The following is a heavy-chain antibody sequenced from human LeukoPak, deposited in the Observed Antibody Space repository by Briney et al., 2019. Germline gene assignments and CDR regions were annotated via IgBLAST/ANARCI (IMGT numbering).Heavy chain of an antibody. CDR3: ARGGRGVVVPAAPDL. V-gene: IGHV4-59*01. CDR2: IYYSGST. Sequence: PSETLSLTCTVSGGSISSYYWSWIRQPPGKGLEWIGYIYYSGSTNYNPSLKSRVTISVDTSKNQFSLKLSSVTAADTAVYYCARGGRGVVVPAAPDLWGRGTLVTVSS. J-gene: IGHJ2*01. D-gene: IGHD2-2*01. CDR1: GGSISSYY.